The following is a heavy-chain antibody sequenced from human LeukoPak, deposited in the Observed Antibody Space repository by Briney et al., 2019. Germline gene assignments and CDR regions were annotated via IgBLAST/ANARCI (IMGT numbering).Heavy chain of an antibody. V-gene: IGHV3-20*04. J-gene: IGHJ6*03. D-gene: IGHD6-6*01. CDR2: INWNGGST. CDR3: ARLAAARPRAYYYYYMDV. CDR1: GFTFDDYG. Sequence: PGGSLRLSCAASGFTFDDYGMSWVRQAPGKGLEWVSGINWNGGSTGYADCVKGRFTISRDNAKNSLYLQMNSLRAEDTALYYCARLAAARPRAYYYYYMDVWGKGTTVTVSS.